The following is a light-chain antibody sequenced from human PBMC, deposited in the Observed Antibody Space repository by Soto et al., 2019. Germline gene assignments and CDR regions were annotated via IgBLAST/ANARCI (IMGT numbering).Light chain of an antibody. Sequence: QSALTQPASVSGSPGQSITISCTGTRSDVGGYNYVYWHQQHPGIAPKLMIYDVTNRPSGVSDRFSGSKSGNTASLTISGLQAEDEADYYCSSYTSSSTYVFGAGTKVTVL. J-gene: IGLJ1*01. V-gene: IGLV2-14*01. CDR2: DVT. CDR3: SSYTSSSTYV. CDR1: RSDVGGYNY.